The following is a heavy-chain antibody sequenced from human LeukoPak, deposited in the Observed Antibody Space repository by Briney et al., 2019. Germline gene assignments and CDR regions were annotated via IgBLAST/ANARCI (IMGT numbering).Heavy chain of an antibody. Sequence: ASVKVSCKASGYTFTGYYMHWVRQAPGQGLEWMGWINPNSGGTNYAQKLQGRVTMTTDTSTSTAYMELRSLRSDDTAVYYCARDLGSGIAEPFDHWGQGTLVTVSS. CDR2: INPNSGGT. CDR1: GYTFTGYY. CDR3: ARDLGSGIAEPFDH. J-gene: IGHJ4*02. D-gene: IGHD6-13*01. V-gene: IGHV1-2*02.